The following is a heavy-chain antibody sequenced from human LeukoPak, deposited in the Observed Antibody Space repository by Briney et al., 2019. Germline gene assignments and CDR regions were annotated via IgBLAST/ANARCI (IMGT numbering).Heavy chain of an antibody. Sequence: ASVKVSCKASGYTFTSYGISWVRQAPGQGLEWMGWISAYNGNTNYAQKLQGRVTMTTDTSTSTAYMELRSLRSDDTAVYYCARIAYCGGDCYTTYFDYWGRGTLVTVSS. D-gene: IGHD2-21*01. CDR3: ARIAYCGGDCYTTYFDY. CDR2: ISAYNGNT. V-gene: IGHV1-18*01. CDR1: GYTFTSYG. J-gene: IGHJ4*02.